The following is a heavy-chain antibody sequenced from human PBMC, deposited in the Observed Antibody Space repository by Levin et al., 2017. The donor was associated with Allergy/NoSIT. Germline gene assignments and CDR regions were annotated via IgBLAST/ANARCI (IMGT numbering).Heavy chain of an antibody. CDR1: GFTFSDYG. Sequence: PGGSLRLSCAASGFTFSDYGMHWVRQAPGKGLEWVAVIWYNGNNKFYADSVMGRFTISRDNSKNTLFLEMNTLRAEDTAVYYCARANRNWDYMETGPNCDYWGRGTLVSVSS. D-gene: IGHD1-7*01. CDR3: ARANRNWDYMETGPNCDY. J-gene: IGHJ4*02. CDR2: IWYNGNNK. V-gene: IGHV3-33*01.